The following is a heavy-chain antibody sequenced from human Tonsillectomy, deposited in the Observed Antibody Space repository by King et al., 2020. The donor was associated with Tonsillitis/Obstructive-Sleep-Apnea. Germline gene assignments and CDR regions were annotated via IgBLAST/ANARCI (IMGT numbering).Heavy chain of an antibody. CDR2: INNGGKT. V-gene: IGHV3-48*03. CDR3: VREGVSGWSTYYLDY. Sequence: VQLVESGGGLVQPGGSLRLSCAASEFSFTNYEMSWVRQAPGKGLEWVSYINNGGKTYYADSVKGRFTISRDNAKNSLFLQMSSLRAEDTAVYYCVREGVSGWSTYYLDYWGPGTLVTVSS. D-gene: IGHD6-19*01. CDR1: EFSFTNYE. J-gene: IGHJ4*02.